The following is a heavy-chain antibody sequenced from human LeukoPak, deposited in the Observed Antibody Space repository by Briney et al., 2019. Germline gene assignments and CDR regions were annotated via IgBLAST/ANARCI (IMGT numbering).Heavy chain of an antibody. V-gene: IGHV4-59*08. D-gene: IGHD2-21*01. CDR3: ATHQLLQVDVFNV. CDR2: IEQNGKT. Sequence: SETVSLTCTVSGDSIRRPYWSWIRQPPGKGLEWIGYIEQNGKTDYNSSLQSRGSISAATSKSQFSLKLTSVTAEDTDVYYCATHQLLQVDVFNVWGQGTMVTVSS. J-gene: IGHJ3*01. CDR1: GDSIRRPY.